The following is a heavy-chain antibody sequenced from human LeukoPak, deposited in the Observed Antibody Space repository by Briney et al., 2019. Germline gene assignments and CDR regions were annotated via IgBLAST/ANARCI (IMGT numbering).Heavy chain of an antibody. V-gene: IGHV3-74*01. CDR3: ARDWLLPFGF. Sequence: GGSLRLSCAASGFTFSSYWMHWVRQVPGKGLEWVAHINSDGTTSSYANSVKGRFTISRDNPRDTVYLEMNNLRAEDTATYFCARDWLLPFGFWGQGTLVIVSS. CDR1: GFTFSSYW. CDR2: INSDGTTS. J-gene: IGHJ4*02. D-gene: IGHD2-15*01.